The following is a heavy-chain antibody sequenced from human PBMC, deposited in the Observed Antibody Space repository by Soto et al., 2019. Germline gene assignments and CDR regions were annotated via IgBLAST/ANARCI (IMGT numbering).Heavy chain of an antibody. CDR1: GGSISSYY. V-gene: IGHV4-59*01. CDR3: ARGLAPGFWFDP. J-gene: IGHJ5*02. CDR2: IYYSGST. Sequence: SETLSLTCTVSGGSISSYYWSRIRQPPGKGLEWIGYIYYSGSTNYNPSLKSRVTISVDTSKNQFSLKLSSVTAADTAVYYCARGLAPGFWFDPWGQGTLVTVSS.